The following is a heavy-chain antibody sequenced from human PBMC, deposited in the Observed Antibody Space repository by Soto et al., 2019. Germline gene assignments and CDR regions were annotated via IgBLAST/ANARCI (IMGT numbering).Heavy chain of an antibody. CDR3: ARERYFDSSGYFPVLDY. CDR1: GGSISSGGYY. CDR2: IYYSGST. D-gene: IGHD3-22*01. J-gene: IGHJ4*02. Sequence: QVQLQESGPGLVKPSQTLSLTCTVSGGSISSGGYYWSWIRQHPGKGLEWIGYIYYSGSTYYNPSLKSRVTISVDTSKNQFSLKLSSVTAADTAVYFCARERYFDSSGYFPVLDYWGQGSLVTVSS. V-gene: IGHV4-31*03.